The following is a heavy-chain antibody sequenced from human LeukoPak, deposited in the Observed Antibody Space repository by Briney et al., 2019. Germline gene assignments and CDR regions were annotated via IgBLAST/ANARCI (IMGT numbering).Heavy chain of an antibody. CDR2: ISGGST. J-gene: IGHJ4*02. D-gene: IGHD3-9*01. CDR3: AKGRHFDWSRDPFDY. Sequence: GGSLRLSCAASGFTVSSNEMSWVRQAPGKGLEWVSSISGGSTYYADSRKGRFTISRDNSKNTLYLQMNSLRAEDTAVYYCAKGRHFDWSRDPFDYWGQGTLVTVSS. CDR1: GFTVSSNE. V-gene: IGHV3-38-3*01.